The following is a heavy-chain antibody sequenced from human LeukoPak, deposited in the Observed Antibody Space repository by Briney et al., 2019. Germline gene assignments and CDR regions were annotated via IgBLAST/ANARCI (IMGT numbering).Heavy chain of an antibody. CDR2: MNPNSGNT. CDR1: GYTFTSYD. CDR3: ARGVRDYDLPHHPYYCYGMDV. V-gene: IGHV1-8*01. Sequence: ASVKVSCKASGYTFTSYDINWVRQATGQGLEWMGWMNPNSGNTGYAQKFQGRVTMTRNTSISTAYMELSSLRSEDTAVYYCARGVRDYDLPHHPYYCYGMDVWGQGTTVTVSS. J-gene: IGHJ6*02. D-gene: IGHD3-3*01.